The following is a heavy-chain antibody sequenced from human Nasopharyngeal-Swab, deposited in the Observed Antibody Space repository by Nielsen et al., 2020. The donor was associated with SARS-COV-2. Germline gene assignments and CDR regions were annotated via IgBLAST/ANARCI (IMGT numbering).Heavy chain of an antibody. Sequence: GSLRLSCTVSGGSISSYYWSWIRQPPGKGLEWIGYIYYSGSTNYNPSLKSRVTISVDTSKNQFSLKLSSVTAADTAVYYCARLPSGNIDYWGQGTLVTVSS. CDR1: GGSISSYY. D-gene: IGHD1/OR15-1a*01. CDR3: ARLPSGNIDY. V-gene: IGHV4-59*08. CDR2: IYYSGST. J-gene: IGHJ4*02.